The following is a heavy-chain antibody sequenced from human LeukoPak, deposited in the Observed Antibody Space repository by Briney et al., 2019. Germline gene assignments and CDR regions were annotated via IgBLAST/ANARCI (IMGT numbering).Heavy chain of an antibody. CDR3: AKDLLKTQMTVTAPFDY. CDR2: IRFDGGEK. D-gene: IGHD2-21*02. CDR1: GFAFSDYA. J-gene: IGHJ4*02. Sequence: TGGSLRLSCVASGFAFSDYAINWVRQAPGKGLEWVAFIRFDGGEKYVDSVKGRFTISRDTSKNMVYLQMNSLRPEDTAVYYCAKDLLKTQMTVTAPFDYWGQGTLATVSS. V-gene: IGHV3-30*02.